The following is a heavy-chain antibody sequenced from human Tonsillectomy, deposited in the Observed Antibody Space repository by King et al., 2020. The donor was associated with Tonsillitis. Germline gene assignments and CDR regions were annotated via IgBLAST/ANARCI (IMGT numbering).Heavy chain of an antibody. V-gene: IGHV4-59*08. J-gene: IGHJ4*02. D-gene: IGHD1-26*01. CDR3: ARHGVLSTTSFDY. Sequence: QLQESGPGLVKPSENLSLTCTVSGASISSYYWSWIRQPPGKGLEWIGYIYYSGSTNYNPSLKSRVTISVDTSKNQFSLRLRSVPAEDTAVYYCARHGVLSTTSFDYWGQGTLVTVSS. CDR2: IYYSGST. CDR1: GASISSYY.